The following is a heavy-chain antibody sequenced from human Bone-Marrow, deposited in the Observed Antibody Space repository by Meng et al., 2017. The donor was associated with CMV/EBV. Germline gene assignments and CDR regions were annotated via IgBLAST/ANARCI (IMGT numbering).Heavy chain of an antibody. CDR1: GFTFSSYA. D-gene: IGHD3-10*01. V-gene: IGHV3-30*04. Sequence: GESLKISCAASGFTFSSYAMHWVRQAPGKGLEWVAVISYDGSNKYYADSVKGRFTISRDNSKNTLYLQMNSLRAEDTAVYYCARLLWFGELSPGGGDYWGQGTLVTVSS. CDR2: ISYDGSNK. J-gene: IGHJ4*02. CDR3: ARLLWFGELSPGGGDY.